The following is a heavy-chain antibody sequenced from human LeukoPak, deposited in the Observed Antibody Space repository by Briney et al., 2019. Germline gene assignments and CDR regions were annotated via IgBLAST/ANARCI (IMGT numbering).Heavy chain of an antibody. CDR3: ARDGGAVNSVPDNWFDP. V-gene: IGHV1-18*01. CDR2: ISAYNGNT. CDR1: GYTFTSYG. J-gene: IGHJ5*02. Sequence: ASVKVSCKASGYTFTSYGIRWVRQAPGQGLEWMGWISAYNGNTNYAQKLQGRVTMTTDTSTSTAYMVLRSLRSDDTAVYYCARDGGAVNSVPDNWFDPGGQGPLVTVSS. D-gene: IGHD4-23*01.